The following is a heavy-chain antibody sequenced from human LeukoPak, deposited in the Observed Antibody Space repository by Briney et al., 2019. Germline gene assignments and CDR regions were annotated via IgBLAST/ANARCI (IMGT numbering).Heavy chain of an antibody. J-gene: IGHJ4*02. CDR1: GGSISYYY. V-gene: IGHV4-4*09. Sequence: SETLSLTCSVSGGSISYYYWTWIRQPPGKGLEWIGYIYTSGNTDYNPSLKSRVTISVDTSKNQFSLKLSSVTAADTAVYYCARGGVPYYFDYWGQGTLVTVSS. CDR3: ARGGVPYYFDY. D-gene: IGHD2-8*02. CDR2: IYTSGNT.